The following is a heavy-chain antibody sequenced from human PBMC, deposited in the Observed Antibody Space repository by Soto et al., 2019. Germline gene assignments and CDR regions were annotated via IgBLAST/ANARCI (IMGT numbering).Heavy chain of an antibody. V-gene: IGHV4-4*07. CDR2: IYSSGST. CDR1: GGSITYYH. CDR3: ARARFGETLLFDS. J-gene: IGHJ4*02. Sequence: SETLSLTCTVSGGSITYYHWSWIRQPAGEGLEWIGRIYSSGSTNYNPSLKSRVTMSVDTSKNKFSLNLNSVTAADTAVYYCARARFGETLLFDSWGQGALVTVSS. D-gene: IGHD3-10*02.